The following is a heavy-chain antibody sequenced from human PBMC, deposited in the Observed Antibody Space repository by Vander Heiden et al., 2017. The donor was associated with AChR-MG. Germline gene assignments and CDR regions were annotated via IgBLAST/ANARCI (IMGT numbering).Heavy chain of an antibody. CDR3: AKPNLVSTINYYFDY. J-gene: IGHJ4*02. CDR2: ISDSGGST. V-gene: IGHV3-23*01. D-gene: IGHD3-9*01. Sequence: EVQLLESGGGLVQPGGSLRLSCAASGFTFSRSTMSWVRRAPGKGLEWVSAISDSGGSTFYADSVKGRFTISRDNSKNTLYLQLNSLRAEDTALYYCAKPNLVSTINYYFDYWGQGTLVTVSS. CDR1: GFTFSRST.